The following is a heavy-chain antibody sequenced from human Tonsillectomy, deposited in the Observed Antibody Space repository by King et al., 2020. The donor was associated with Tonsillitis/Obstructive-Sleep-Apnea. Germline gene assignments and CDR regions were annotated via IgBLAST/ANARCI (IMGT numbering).Heavy chain of an antibody. J-gene: IGHJ3*02. Sequence: VQLVESGGGVVQPGRSLRLSCAASGFTFSSYGMHWVRQAPGKGLEWVAVIWYDGSNKYYADSVKGRFNISRDNSKNTLYLQMNSLRAEDTAVYYCARDGHQEGDAFDIWGQGTMVTVSS. V-gene: IGHV3-33*01. CDR2: IWYDGSNK. CDR3: ARDGHQEGDAFDI. CDR1: GFTFSSYG.